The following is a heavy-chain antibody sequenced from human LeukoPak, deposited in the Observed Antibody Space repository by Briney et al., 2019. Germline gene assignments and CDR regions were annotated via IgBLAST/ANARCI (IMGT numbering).Heavy chain of an antibody. V-gene: IGHV3-11*01. CDR1: GFTFSDYY. CDR3: ARFMSVVVTSYYYYYIDG. J-gene: IGHJ6*03. CDR2: ISSSGSTI. D-gene: IGHD2-21*02. Sequence: GGSLRLSCAASGFTFSDYYMSWIRQAPGKGLEWVSYISSSGSTIYYADSVKGRFTVSRDNAKNSLYLQMNSLGAEDTAVYYCARFMSVVVTSYYYYYIDGWGQGTTVTVSS.